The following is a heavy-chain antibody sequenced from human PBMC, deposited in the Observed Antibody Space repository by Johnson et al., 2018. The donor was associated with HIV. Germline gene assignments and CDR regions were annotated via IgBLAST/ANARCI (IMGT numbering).Heavy chain of an antibody. CDR2: IYSGGST. J-gene: IGHJ3*02. CDR3: VKVELGAFDI. CDR1: GFTFSTYA. V-gene: IGHV3-23*03. D-gene: IGHD1-7*01. Sequence: VQLVESGGGLVQPGGSLRLSCAASGFTFSTYAMSWVRQAPGKGLEWVSVIYSGGSTYYADSVKGRFTISRDNSKNTLYLQMNSLKTEDTAGYYCVKVELGAFDIWGQGTMVTVSS.